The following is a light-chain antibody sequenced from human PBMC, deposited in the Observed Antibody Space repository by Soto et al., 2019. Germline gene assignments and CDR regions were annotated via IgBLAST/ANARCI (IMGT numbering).Light chain of an antibody. J-gene: IGKJ4*01. CDR1: QSVTSD. V-gene: IGKV3-15*01. CDR2: GAS. CDR3: QQYNNWPLT. Sequence: EIVMTQSPATLSVSPGERATLSCRASQSVTSDLAWYQQKPGQAPRLLIYGASTRATAFPARFSGSGSGTEFTLTISSLQPADFAVYYCQQYNNWPLTFGGGTKVEIK.